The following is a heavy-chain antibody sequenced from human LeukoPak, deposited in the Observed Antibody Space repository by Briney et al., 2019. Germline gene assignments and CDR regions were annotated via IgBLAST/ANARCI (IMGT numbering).Heavy chain of an antibody. Sequence: SSETESLTCAVSGDAINSGGYFWTWVRQPPGKGLECIGYFANTAFAYYNPSLKNRVIMSLDTSKNQFSLRLNSVTAADTAVYYCARVRGSTFYIHYWGRGTLVTVSS. CDR1: GDAINSGGYF. V-gene: IGHV4-30-4*07. D-gene: IGHD2/OR15-2a*01. J-gene: IGHJ4*02. CDR3: ARVRGSTFYIHY. CDR2: FANTAFA.